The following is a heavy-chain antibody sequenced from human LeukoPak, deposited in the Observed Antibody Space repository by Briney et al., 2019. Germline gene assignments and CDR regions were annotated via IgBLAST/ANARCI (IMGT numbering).Heavy chain of an antibody. CDR2: ISYNGNT. V-gene: IGHV4-59*08. CDR1: GGSISGYY. D-gene: IGHD2-2*01. Sequence: SETLSLTCTVSGGSISGYYWSWIRQPPGKGLEWIGFISYNGNTNYNPSLKSRVTISVDTSKKHFSLKLSSVTAADTAVYYCARLGIGVVPSAMLGDYYFDYWGQGTLVTVSS. CDR3: ARLGIGVVPSAMLGDYYFDY. J-gene: IGHJ4*02.